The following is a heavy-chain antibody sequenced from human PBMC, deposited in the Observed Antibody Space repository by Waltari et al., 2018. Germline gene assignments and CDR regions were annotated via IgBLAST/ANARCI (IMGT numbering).Heavy chain of an antibody. J-gene: IGHJ4*02. CDR3: ARDRTTMAARPGDY. CDR1: GYICTNYY. D-gene: IGHD6-6*01. CDR2: VNPDTGNA. V-gene: IGHV1-2*02. Sequence: QVLLVQSGAEVKKPGASVKVSCTASGYICTNYYLHWVRQAPGQGPEWMGWVNPDTGNANYAHNFRGRVTMTWDTSINTAFMDLSGLKSDDTAVYYCARDRTTMAARPGDYWGQGTLVTVSS.